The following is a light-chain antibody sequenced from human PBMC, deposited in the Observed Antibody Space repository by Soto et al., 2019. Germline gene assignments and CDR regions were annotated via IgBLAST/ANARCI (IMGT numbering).Light chain of an antibody. CDR3: CSYVDIYTYV. V-gene: IGLV2-11*01. CDR1: NSDIGGYNF. J-gene: IGLJ1*01. Sequence: QSVLTLPRSVSGSPGQSFTISCAGTNSDIGGYNFVSWYLQRPGTAPKPMIYDVTKRPSGVPDRFSGSKSGNTASLTISGLQAEDEADYYCCSYVDIYTYVFGPGTKV. CDR2: DVT.